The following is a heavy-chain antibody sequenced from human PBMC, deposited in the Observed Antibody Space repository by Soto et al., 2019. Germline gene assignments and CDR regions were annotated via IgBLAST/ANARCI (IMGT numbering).Heavy chain of an antibody. CDR1: GFTFSSYG. V-gene: IGHV3-33*01. CDR3: ARPQYSGSYSLYFDY. D-gene: IGHD1-26*01. J-gene: IGHJ4*02. CDR2: IWYDGSNK. Sequence: QVQLVESGGGVVQPGRSLRLSCAASGFTFSSYGMHWVRQAPGKGLEWVAVIWYDGSNKYYADSVKGRFTISRDNSKNTLYLQMNSLRVEDTAVYYCARPQYSGSYSLYFDYWGQGTLVTVSS.